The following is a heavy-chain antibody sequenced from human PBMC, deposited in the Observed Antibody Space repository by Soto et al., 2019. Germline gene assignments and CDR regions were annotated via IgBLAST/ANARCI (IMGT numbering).Heavy chain of an antibody. D-gene: IGHD3-10*01. CDR3: ARVLHEMNRGVIITGPFDY. CDR2: IYHSGST. Sequence: QLQLQESGSGLVKPSQTLSLTCAVSGGSISSGGYSWSWIRQPPGKGLDWLGYIYHSGSTYYNPSLKSRVTISVDRSKNQFSLKLSSVTAADTAVYYCARVLHEMNRGVIITGPFDYWGQGTLVTVSS. CDR1: GGSISSGGYS. V-gene: IGHV4-30-2*01. J-gene: IGHJ4*02.